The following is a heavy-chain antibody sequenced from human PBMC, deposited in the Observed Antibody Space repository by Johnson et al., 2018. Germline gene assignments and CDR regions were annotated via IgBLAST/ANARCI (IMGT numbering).Heavy chain of an antibody. J-gene: IGHJ1*01. CDR3: ANGPLIGGDIAEFHH. V-gene: IGHV3-30-3*01. CDR1: GFIFSNYD. CDR2: MSFDGNVS. D-gene: IGHD2-15*01. Sequence: QLVESGGGVVQPGTSLRLSCAASGFIFSNYDIHWVRQAPGKGLEWVSVMSFDGNVSYYTESMKGRFTISRDNSKSTAYLQINTLRADDTAMYYCANGPLIGGDIAEFHHWGQGTLVTVSS.